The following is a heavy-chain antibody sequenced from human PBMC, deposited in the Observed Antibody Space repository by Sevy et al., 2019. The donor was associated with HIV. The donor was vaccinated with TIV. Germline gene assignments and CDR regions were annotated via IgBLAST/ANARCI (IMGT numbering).Heavy chain of an antibody. J-gene: IGHJ4*02. CDR3: VREGVGGYSYSLDC. D-gene: IGHD5-18*01. V-gene: IGHV3-7*01. CDR1: GFTFSVYW. Sequence: GGSLRLSCAASGFTFSVYWMSWVRQAPGKGLEWEATMKEDGSDKDYVDSVKGRFTISRDNAKNSLYLQMNSLRAEDTAVYYCVREGVGGYSYSLDCWGQGTLVTVSS. CDR2: MKEDGSDK.